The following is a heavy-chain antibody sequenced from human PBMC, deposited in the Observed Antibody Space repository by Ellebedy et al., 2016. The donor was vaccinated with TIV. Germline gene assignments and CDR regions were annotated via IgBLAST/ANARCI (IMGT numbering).Heavy chain of an antibody. V-gene: IGHV3-53*01. CDR1: GFTVSSSS. CDR2: IYTTGLI. J-gene: IGHJ4*02. CDR3: AKDYTAYSNDV. D-gene: IGHD5-18*01. Sequence: GESLKISCAASGFTVSSSSLTWVRQAPGKGLQWVSIIYTTGLITYADSVRGRFTISRDSSENTLYLQMNRLRADDTAVYYCAKDYTAYSNDVWGQGTLGTVSS.